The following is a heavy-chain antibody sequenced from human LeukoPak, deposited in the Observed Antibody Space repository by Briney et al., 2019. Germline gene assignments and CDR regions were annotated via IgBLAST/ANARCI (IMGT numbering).Heavy chain of an antibody. V-gene: IGHV1-58*02. J-gene: IGHJ6*02. CDR3: AAVPKLEMATTNYYYYGMDV. D-gene: IGHD5-24*01. CDR1: GFTFTSSA. Sequence: SVKVSCKASGFTFTSSAMQWVRQARGQRLEWIGWIVVGSGNTNYAQKFQERVTITRDMSTSTAYMELSSLRSEDTAVYYCAAVPKLEMATTNYYYYGMDVWGQGTMVTVSS. CDR2: IVVGSGNT.